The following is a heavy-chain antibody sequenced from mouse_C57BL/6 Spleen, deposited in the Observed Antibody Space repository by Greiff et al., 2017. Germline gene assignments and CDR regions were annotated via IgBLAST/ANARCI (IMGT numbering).Heavy chain of an antibody. CDR2: IYPGSGNT. CDR1: GYSFTSYY. CDR3: ASPVRSYYYAMDY. Sequence: QVHVKQSGPELVKPGASVKISCKASGYSFTSYYIHWVKQRPGQGLEWIGWIYPGSGNTKYNEKFKGKATLTADTSSSTAYMQLSSLTSEDSAVYYCASPVRSYYYAMDYWGQGTSVTVSS. V-gene: IGHV1-66*01. J-gene: IGHJ4*01.